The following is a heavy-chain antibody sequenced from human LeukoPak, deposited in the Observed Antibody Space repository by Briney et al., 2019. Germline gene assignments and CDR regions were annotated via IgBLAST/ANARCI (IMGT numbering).Heavy chain of an antibody. CDR3: ARDRSRYCSGGSCPRFDP. J-gene: IGHJ5*02. V-gene: IGHV3-7*01. Sequence: GGSLRLSCVASGFTFSSYWMSWVRQAPGKGLEWVANIKQDGSEKYYVDSVKGRFTISRDNAKNSLYLQMNGLRAEDTAVYYRARDRSRYCSGGSCPRFDPWGQGTLVTVSS. CDR2: IKQDGSEK. D-gene: IGHD2-15*01. CDR1: GFTFSSYW.